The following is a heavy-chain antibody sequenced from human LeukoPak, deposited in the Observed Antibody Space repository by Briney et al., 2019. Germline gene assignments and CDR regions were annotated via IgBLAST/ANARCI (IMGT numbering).Heavy chain of an antibody. CDR3: ARENYGAGDAFDI. Sequence: GGSLRLSCAASGFTFSSYAMHWVRQAPGKGLEWVAVISYDGSNKYYADSVKGRFTISRDNSKNTLYLQMNSLRAEDTAVYYCARENYGAGDAFDIWGQGTMVTVSS. V-gene: IGHV3-30*04. J-gene: IGHJ3*02. D-gene: IGHD3-10*01. CDR2: ISYDGSNK. CDR1: GFTFSSYA.